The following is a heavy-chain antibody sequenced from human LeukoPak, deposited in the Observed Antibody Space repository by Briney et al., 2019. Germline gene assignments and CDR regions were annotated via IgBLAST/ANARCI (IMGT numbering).Heavy chain of an antibody. D-gene: IGHD6-19*01. CDR2: IKYDGSEK. CDR3: ARDFRLAPLYFYQNMDV. Sequence: PGGSLRLSCVASGLTFSDYWMTWVRQTPGKGLEWVASIKYDGSEKQYADSVKGRFTISRDDAKNSMYLQMNSLRAEDTAVYYCARDFRLAPLYFYQNMDVWGQGTTVTVSS. CDR1: GLTFSDYW. J-gene: IGHJ6*03. V-gene: IGHV3-7*01.